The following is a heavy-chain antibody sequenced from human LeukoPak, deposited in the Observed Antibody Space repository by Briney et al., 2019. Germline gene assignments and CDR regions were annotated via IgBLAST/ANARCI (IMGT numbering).Heavy chain of an antibody. D-gene: IGHD3-22*01. V-gene: IGHV1-2*02. J-gene: IGHJ5*02. Sequence: ASVEVSCKASGYTFTGYYMHWVRQAPGQGLEWMGWINPNSGGTNYAQKFQGRVTMTRDTSISTAYMELSRLRSDDTAVYYCAREDYYDSSGYYPYWFDPWGQGNLVTVSS. CDR1: GYTFTGYY. CDR2: INPNSGGT. CDR3: AREDYYDSSGYYPYWFDP.